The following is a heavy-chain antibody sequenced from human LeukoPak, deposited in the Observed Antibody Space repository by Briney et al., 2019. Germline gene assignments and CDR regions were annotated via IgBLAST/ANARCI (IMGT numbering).Heavy chain of an antibody. D-gene: IGHD3-3*01. Sequence: SETLSLTCTVSGGSISSYHWSWIRQPPGKGLEWIGYIHYSGSTNYNPSLKSRVTISVDTSKNQFSLKLSSVTAADTAVYYCARDPSWEWNWFDPWGQGTLVTVSS. J-gene: IGHJ5*02. CDR1: GGSISSYH. CDR3: ARDPSWEWNWFDP. V-gene: IGHV4-59*01. CDR2: IHYSGST.